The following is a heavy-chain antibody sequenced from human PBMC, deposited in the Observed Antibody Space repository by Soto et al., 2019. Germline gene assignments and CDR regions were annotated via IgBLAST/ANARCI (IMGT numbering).Heavy chain of an antibody. CDR3: ARMATCGSLTWFYP. CDR1: GYSGNSNA. Sequence: VRRSCGFSGYSGNSNAVSWGRQASGQGLAWMGWMNPGSGDTWYAQKFQGRVTMTRDISIATAYMELSSLRSDDTLIYYCARMATCGSLTWFYPXGQ. J-gene: IGHJ5*02. D-gene: IGHD3-10*01. CDR2: MNPGSGDT. V-gene: IGHV1-8*01.